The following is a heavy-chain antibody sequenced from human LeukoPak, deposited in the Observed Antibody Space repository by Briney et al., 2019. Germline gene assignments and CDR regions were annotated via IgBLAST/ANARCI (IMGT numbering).Heavy chain of an antibody. CDR3: ARGRRTVIAVAGTRRFDP. CDR2: INHSGST. D-gene: IGHD6-19*01. J-gene: IGHJ5*02. CDR1: GGSFSGYY. V-gene: IGHV4-34*01. Sequence: SETLSLTCAVYGGSFSGYYWSWIRQPPGKGLEWIGEINHSGSTNYNPSLKSRVTISVDTSKNQFSLKLSSVTAADTAVYYCARGRRTVIAVAGTRRFDPWGQGTLVTVSS.